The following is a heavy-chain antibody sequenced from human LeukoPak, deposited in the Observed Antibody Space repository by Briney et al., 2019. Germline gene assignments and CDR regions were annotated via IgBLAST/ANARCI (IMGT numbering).Heavy chain of an antibody. Sequence: GRSLRLSCAASGFTFSSHGMHWVRQAPGKGLEWVAVISYDANNKYYAVSVKGRFTISRDNSKYTLYLQMNSLRAEDTAVYYCATEWELPPWRWADYWGQGTLVTVSS. D-gene: IGHD1-26*01. CDR1: GFTFSSHG. V-gene: IGHV3-30*03. J-gene: IGHJ4*02. CDR3: ATEWELPPWRWADY. CDR2: ISYDANNK.